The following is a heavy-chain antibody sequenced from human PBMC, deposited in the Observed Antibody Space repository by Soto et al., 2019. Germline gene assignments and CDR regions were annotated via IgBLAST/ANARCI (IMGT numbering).Heavy chain of an antibody. D-gene: IGHD3-10*01. V-gene: IGHV4-59*08. CDR1: GGSMTSYY. J-gene: IGHJ4*02. Sequence: QVQMQESGPGLVNPSEALSLTCTVSGGSMTSYYWSWIRQPPGKGLEWIGFIYYTGNTKYNPSLKSRVTISIDTSKSLFSLKLNSVTAADTAVYYCARRIIALEISDFWGPGTVVTVSS. CDR2: IYYTGNT. CDR3: ARRIIALEISDF.